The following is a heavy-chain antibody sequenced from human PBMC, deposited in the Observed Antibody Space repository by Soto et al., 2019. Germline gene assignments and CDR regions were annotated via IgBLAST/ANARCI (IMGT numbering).Heavy chain of an antibody. CDR2: IIPMFGTA. CDR1: GGTFSPYA. J-gene: IGHJ4*02. V-gene: IGHV1-69*12. D-gene: IGHD5-18*01. CDR3: ASGIQLWLRRINNGYSG. Sequence: QVQLVQSGAEVKKPESSVKVSCKAPGGTFSPYAISWVRQAPGQGFEWMGGIIPMFGTANYAQRFQDRVTITADESTNTVYMELSSLRSEDTAVYFCASGIQLWLRRINNGYSGWGQGTLVTVSS.